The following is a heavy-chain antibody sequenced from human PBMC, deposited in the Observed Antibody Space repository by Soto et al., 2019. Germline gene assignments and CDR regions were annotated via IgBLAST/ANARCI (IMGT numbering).Heavy chain of an antibody. J-gene: IGHJ5*02. Sequence: EVQVVESGGGLVQPGGSLRLSCAASGFPFSDLYKDWVRQAAEKGLEWVARIRNKANYYTTDYAASVKGRFTISRDDSKNSVYLQMNCLKTEDTAVYYCLIVGGTRTWGQGTLVSVSS. CDR3: LIVGGTRT. CDR2: IRNKANYYTT. V-gene: IGHV3-72*01. D-gene: IGHD1-26*01. CDR1: GFPFSDLY.